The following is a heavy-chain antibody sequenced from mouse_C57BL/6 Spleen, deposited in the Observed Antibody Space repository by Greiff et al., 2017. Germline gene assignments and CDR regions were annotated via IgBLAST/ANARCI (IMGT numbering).Heavy chain of an antibody. CDR3: AREGVITTVVEGYFDV. Sequence: QVQLKESGAELARPGASVKLSCKASGYTFTSYGISWVKQRTGQGLEWIGEIYPRSGNTYYNEKFKGKATLTADKSSSTAYMELRSLTSEDSAVYFCAREGVITTVVEGYFDVWGTGTTVTVSS. CDR2: IYPRSGNT. D-gene: IGHD1-1*01. V-gene: IGHV1-81*01. CDR1: GYTFTSYG. J-gene: IGHJ1*03.